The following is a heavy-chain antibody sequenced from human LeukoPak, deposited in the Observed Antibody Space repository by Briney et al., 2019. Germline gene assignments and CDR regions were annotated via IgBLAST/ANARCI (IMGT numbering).Heavy chain of an antibody. CDR3: ARDRDSYGYNWFDP. D-gene: IGHD5-18*01. CDR2: ISSTSKYI. J-gene: IGHJ5*02. Sequence: GGSLRLSCASSGFSFNTHTMHWVRQAPGKGLDWVSSISSTSKYIFLADSVKGRFTISRDNSKNTLYLQMNSLRAEDTAVYYCARDRDSYGYNWFDPWGQGTLVTVSS. V-gene: IGHV3-21*01. CDR1: GFSFNTHT.